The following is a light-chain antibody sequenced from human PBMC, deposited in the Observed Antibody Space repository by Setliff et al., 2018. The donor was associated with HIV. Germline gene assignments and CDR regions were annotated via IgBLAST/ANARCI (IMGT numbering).Light chain of an antibody. CDR1: SSDVNGYNY. Sequence: QSALTQSASVSGSPGQSITISCTGTSSDVNGYNYVSWYQQHPGKAPKLRIYEVSNRPSGVSNRFSGSKSGNTASLTISGLQAEDEADYYCSSYTSSSTPYVFGTGTKVTVL. CDR2: EVS. J-gene: IGLJ1*01. CDR3: SSYTSSSTPYV. V-gene: IGLV2-14*01.